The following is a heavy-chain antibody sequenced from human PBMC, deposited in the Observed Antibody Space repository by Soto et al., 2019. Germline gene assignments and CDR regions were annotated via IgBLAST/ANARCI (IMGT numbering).Heavy chain of an antibody. J-gene: IGHJ4*02. V-gene: IGHV3-23*01. CDR1: GFTFSSYA. CDR3: AKAGSVRGVIISSPPFDY. Sequence: GGSLRLSCAASGFTFSSYAMSWVRQAPGKGLEWVSAISGSGGSTYYADSVKDRFTISRDNSKNTLYLQMNSLRAEDTAVYYCAKAGSVRGVIISSPPFDYWGQGTLVTVSS. CDR2: ISGSGGST. D-gene: IGHD3-10*01.